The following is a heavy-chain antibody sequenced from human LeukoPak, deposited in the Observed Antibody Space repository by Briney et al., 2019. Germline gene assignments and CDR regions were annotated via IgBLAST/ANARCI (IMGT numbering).Heavy chain of an antibody. CDR2: IYTSGST. Sequence: SQTLSLTCTVSGGSISSGNYYWSWIRQPAGKGLEWIGRIYTSGSTNYNPSLKSRVTISVDTSKNQFSLKLSSVTAADTAVYYCARDRELAARPYYYYYYMDVWGKGTTVTVSS. CDR3: ARDRELAARPYYYYYYMDV. CDR1: GGSISSGNYY. D-gene: IGHD6-6*01. J-gene: IGHJ6*03. V-gene: IGHV4-61*02.